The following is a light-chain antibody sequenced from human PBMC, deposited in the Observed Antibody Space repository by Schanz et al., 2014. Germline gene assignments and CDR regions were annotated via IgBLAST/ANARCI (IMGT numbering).Light chain of an antibody. J-gene: IGLJ3*02. CDR1: SSDVGGTNY. CDR2: DVS. V-gene: IGLV2-14*01. CDR3: QCYHSSLGVWV. Sequence: QSALTQPASVSGSPGQSITLSCTGTSSDVGGTNYVSWYQQHPGKAPKVMIYDVSKRPSGVPDRFSGSKSGNTASLAITGLQPEDEADYYCQCYHSSLGVWVFGGGTKLTVL.